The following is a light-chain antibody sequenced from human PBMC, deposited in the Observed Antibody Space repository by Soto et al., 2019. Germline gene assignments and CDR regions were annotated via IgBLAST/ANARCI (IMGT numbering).Light chain of an antibody. J-gene: IGKJ3*01. CDR3: QQSYRTPPYT. CDR1: QSISNY. Sequence: DIQMTQSPSSLSASVGDRVTITCRASQSISNYLNWYQQKPGKAPKLLIYAASTLQGGVPSTFSGSGSGSYVTLTICRLQPAEFATYYCQQSYRTPPYTFGPGTKVDI. CDR2: AAS. V-gene: IGKV1-39*01.